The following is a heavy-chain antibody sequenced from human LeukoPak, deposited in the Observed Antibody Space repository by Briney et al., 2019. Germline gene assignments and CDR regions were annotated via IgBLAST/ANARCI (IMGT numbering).Heavy chain of an antibody. V-gene: IGHV1-18*01. Sequence: GASVKVSCKASGYTFTSYGISWVRQAPGQGLEWMGWISAYNGNTNYAQKLQGRVTMTTDTSTSTAYMELRSLRSDDAAVYYCARDPAPVNYYGSGSYLFNWFDPWGQGTLVTVSS. D-gene: IGHD3-10*01. CDR3: ARDPAPVNYYGSGSYLFNWFDP. J-gene: IGHJ5*02. CDR2: ISAYNGNT. CDR1: GYTFTSYG.